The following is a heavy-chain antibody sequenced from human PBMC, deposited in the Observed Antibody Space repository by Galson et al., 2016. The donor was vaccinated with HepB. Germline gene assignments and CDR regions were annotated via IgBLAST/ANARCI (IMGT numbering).Heavy chain of an antibody. D-gene: IGHD3-3*01. CDR3: ARARTYYDFWSGYFDSYYYYGMDV. Sequence: SVKVSCKASGYTFTRYYLNWARQAPGQGLEWMGIINPSDGNTNYAQKFQDRVSMTRDTSTSTVYMELNSLRSEDSAVYYCARARTYYDFWSGYFDSYYYYGMDVWGQGTTVIVSS. V-gene: IGHV1-46*01. CDR2: INPSDGNT. CDR1: GYTFTRYY. J-gene: IGHJ6*02.